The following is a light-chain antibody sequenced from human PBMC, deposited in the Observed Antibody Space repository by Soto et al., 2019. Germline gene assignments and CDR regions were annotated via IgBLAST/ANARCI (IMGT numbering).Light chain of an antibody. CDR3: QQYGASQGT. Sequence: VLTQSPGTLSLSPGEGATLSCRASQPVRNNYLAWYQQRPGQTPRLLIRGASSRATGIPDRFSGSGSGTDFTLTISRLEPEDFAVYYCQQYGASQGTFGQGTRVEI. V-gene: IGKV3-20*01. CDR1: QPVRNNY. J-gene: IGKJ1*01. CDR2: GAS.